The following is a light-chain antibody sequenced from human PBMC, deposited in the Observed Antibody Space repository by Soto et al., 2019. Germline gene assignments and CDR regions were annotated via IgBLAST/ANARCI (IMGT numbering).Light chain of an antibody. J-gene: IGKJ4*01. V-gene: IGKV2-28*01. CDR2: LGS. CDR1: QSLLHSNGYNY. Sequence: IVMTQSPLSLPVTPGEPASISCRSSQSLLHSNGYNYLDWYLQKPGQSPQLLIYLGSNRASGVPERCSGSGSGTDFTLKISRVEAEDVGVYYCMQALQTPFTFGGGTKVEIK. CDR3: MQALQTPFT.